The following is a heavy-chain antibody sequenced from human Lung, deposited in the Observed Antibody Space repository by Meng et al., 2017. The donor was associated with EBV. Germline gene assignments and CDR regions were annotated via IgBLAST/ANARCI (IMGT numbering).Heavy chain of an antibody. CDR3: SRDLVGSDDS. V-gene: IGHV3-74*01. CDR2: INEHGTIT. CDR1: GFSFSNYW. J-gene: IGHJ4*02. Sequence: EAQRLESGGVFVQPGGSLRLSWATSGFSFSNYWKHWVRQAPGKGLVWVSRINEHGTITTYADSVEGRFTISRDNAKNTMYLQMNSLRDEDTAVYYCSRDLVGSDDSWGQGTLVTVSS.